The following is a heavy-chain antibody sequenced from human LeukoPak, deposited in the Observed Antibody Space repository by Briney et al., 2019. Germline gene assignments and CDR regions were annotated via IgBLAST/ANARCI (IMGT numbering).Heavy chain of an antibody. CDR3: AKVEEEVVVTDYYFDY. CDR1: GFTFSSYA. CDR2: ISGSGGST. V-gene: IGHV3-23*01. D-gene: IGHD3-22*01. J-gene: IGHJ4*02. Sequence: PGASLRLSCAASGFTFSSYAMSWVRQEPGKGLEWVSAISGSGGSTYYADSVKGRFTISRDNSKNTLYLQMNSLRAEDTAVYYCAKVEEEVVVTDYYFDYWGQGTLVTVSS.